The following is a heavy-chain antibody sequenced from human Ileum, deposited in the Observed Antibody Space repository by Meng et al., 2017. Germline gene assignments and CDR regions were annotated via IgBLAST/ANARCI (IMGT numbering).Heavy chain of an antibody. V-gene: IGHV4-61*01. D-gene: IGHD1-14*01. CDR3: ARTYNTPFLDS. Sequence: AELQESGPGLVRPSETLSLSCTVSGASVNFGLYFWSWIRQSPGKTLEWIGHTYYTGLTNYNPSLKSRVAISLDASKNQFSLKLNSVSAADSAVYFCARTYNTPFLDSWGQGTLVTVSS. J-gene: IGHJ4*02. CDR1: GASVNFGLYF. CDR2: TYYTGLT.